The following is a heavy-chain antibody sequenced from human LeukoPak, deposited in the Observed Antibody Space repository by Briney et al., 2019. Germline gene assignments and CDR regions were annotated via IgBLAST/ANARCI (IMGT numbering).Heavy chain of an antibody. CDR1: GGSFSGYY. CDR3: ASIDFWSDY. V-gene: IGHV4-34*01. J-gene: IGHJ4*02. D-gene: IGHD3-3*01. CDR2: INHSGST. Sequence: SGTLSLTCAVYGGSFSGYYWSWIRQPPGKGLEWIGEINHSGSTSYNPSLKSRVTMSVDTSKNQFSLKLSSVTAADTAVYYCASIDFWSDYWGQGTLVTVSS.